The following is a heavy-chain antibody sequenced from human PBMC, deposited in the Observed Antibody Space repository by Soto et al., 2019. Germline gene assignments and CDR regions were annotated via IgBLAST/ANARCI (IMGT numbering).Heavy chain of an antibody. D-gene: IGHD3-16*01. CDR3: ARDTRILGIDAFDI. Sequence: GGSLRLSCAASGFTFSSYSMNWVRQAPGKGLEWVSYISSSSSTIYYADSVKGRFTISRDNAKNSLYLQMNSLRAEDSGVYYCARDTRILGIDAFDIWGQGTMVTVSS. CDR2: ISSSSSTI. J-gene: IGHJ3*02. V-gene: IGHV3-48*04. CDR1: GFTFSSYS.